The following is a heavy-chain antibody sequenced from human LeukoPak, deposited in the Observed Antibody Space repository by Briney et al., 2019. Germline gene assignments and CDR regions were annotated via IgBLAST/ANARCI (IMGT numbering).Heavy chain of an antibody. CDR1: GYTFTDYY. V-gene: IGHV1-2*06. D-gene: IGHD2-2*01. CDR2: INANSGVT. Sequence: GASVKVSCKASGYTFTDYYMHWVRQAPGQGLEWMGRINANSGVTDYAQKFQGRVTMTRDASISTAYMELSSLTSDDTAMYYCARDQIYYQLLLLSFDVWGQGTMLTVSS. J-gene: IGHJ3*01. CDR3: ARDQIYYQLLLLSFDV.